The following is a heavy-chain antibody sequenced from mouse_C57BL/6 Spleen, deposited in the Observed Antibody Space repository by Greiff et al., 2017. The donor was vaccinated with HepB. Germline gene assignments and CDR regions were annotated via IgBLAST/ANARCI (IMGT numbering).Heavy chain of an antibody. Sequence: QVQLQQSGAELVKPGASVKISCKASGYAFSSYWMNWVKQRPGKGLEWIGQIYPGDGDTNYNGKFKGKATLTADKSTSTAYMQLSSLTSEDSAVYSCARSHYSNSLDYWGQGTTLTVAS. D-gene: IGHD2-5*01. CDR2: IYPGDGDT. CDR1: GYAFSSYW. J-gene: IGHJ2*01. CDR3: ARSHYSNSLDY. V-gene: IGHV1-80*01.